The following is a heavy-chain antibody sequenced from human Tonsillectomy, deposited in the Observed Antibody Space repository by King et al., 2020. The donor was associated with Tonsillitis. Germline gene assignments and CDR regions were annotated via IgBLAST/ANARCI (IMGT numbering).Heavy chain of an antibody. CDR2: LWYDGSNK. CDR1: GFTFSSYV. D-gene: IGHD3-3*01. V-gene: IGHV3-33*01. Sequence: VQLVESGGGVVQPGRSLRLSCAASGFTFSSYVIHWVRQAPGKGREWVALLWYDGSNKYYAYSVKGRFTISRDNSKNTLYLQKNRRRAEDTAVYYCARDGYDFWSGYHMSRDAFDIWGQGTMVTVSS. CDR3: ARDGYDFWSGYHMSRDAFDI. J-gene: IGHJ3*02.